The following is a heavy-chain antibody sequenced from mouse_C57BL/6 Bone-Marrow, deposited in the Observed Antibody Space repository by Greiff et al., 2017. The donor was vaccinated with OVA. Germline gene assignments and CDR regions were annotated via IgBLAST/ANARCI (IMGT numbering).Heavy chain of an antibody. V-gene: IGHV1-7*01. CDR3: ARGGWLLPYAMDY. Sequence: QVQLQQSGAELAKPGASVKLSCKASGYTFPSYWMHWVKQRPGQGLEWIGYINPSSGYTKYNQKFKDKATLTAAKSSSTAYMQLSSLTYEDSAVYYCARGGWLLPYAMDYWGQGTSVTVSS. CDR2: INPSSGYT. CDR1: GYTFPSYW. J-gene: IGHJ4*01. D-gene: IGHD2-3*01.